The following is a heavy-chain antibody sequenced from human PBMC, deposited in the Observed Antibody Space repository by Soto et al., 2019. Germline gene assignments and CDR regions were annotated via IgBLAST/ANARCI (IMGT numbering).Heavy chain of an antibody. J-gene: IGHJ5*02. CDR3: ARSLGLDCSSTSCYGNWFDP. D-gene: IGHD2-2*01. CDR2: INHSGST. Sequence: SETLSLTCAVYGGSFSGYYWSWIRQPPGKGLEWIGEINHSGSTNYNPSLKSRVTISVDTSKNQFSLKLSSVTAADTAVYYCARSLGLDCSSTSCYGNWFDPWGQGTLVTVSS. CDR1: GGSFSGYY. V-gene: IGHV4-34*01.